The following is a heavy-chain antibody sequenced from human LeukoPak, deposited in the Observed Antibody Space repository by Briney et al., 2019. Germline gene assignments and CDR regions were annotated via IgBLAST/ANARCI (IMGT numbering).Heavy chain of an antibody. CDR2: IYYSGST. J-gene: IGHJ4*02. Sequence: PSETLSLTCTVSGGSISSSSYHWGWIRQPPGKGLEWIGGIYYSGSTYYNLSLKSRVTISVDTSKNQFSLKLSSVTAADTAVYYCARPATYYDSSGYYGTFDYWGQGTLVTVSS. D-gene: IGHD3-22*01. CDR1: GGSISSSSYH. CDR3: ARPATYYDSSGYYGTFDY. V-gene: IGHV4-39*01.